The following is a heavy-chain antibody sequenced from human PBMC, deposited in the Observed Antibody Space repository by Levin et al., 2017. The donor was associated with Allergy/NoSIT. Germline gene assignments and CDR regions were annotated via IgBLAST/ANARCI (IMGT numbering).Heavy chain of an antibody. CDR1: GSTLIKYN. CDR3: ARDPGSEDP. V-gene: IGHV3-21*01. Sequence: PGGSLRLSCAVSGSTLIKYNINWVRQAPGKGLEWVSSISSTNTFKLYADSVKGRFTISRDDAKRSVYLEMNSLRVEDTAVYYCARDPGSEDPWGQGTLVTVSS. CDR2: ISSTNTFK. J-gene: IGHJ5*02. D-gene: IGHD1-14*01.